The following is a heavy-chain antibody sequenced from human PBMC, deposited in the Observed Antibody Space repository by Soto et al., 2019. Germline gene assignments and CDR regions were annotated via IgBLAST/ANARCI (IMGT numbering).Heavy chain of an antibody. V-gene: IGHV3-72*01. J-gene: IGHJ4*02. CDR3: STRLGYCSGGSCPPFGL. Sequence: GGSLRLSCAASGFTFSDHYMDWVRQAPGKELEWVGRTRNKVDSYTTEYAASVKGRFTISRDDSNNSLYLHMNSLMTDDTAVYYCSTRLGYCSGGSCPPFGLWGQGTLVTVSS. CDR2: TRNKVDSYTT. D-gene: IGHD2-15*01. CDR1: GFTFSDHY.